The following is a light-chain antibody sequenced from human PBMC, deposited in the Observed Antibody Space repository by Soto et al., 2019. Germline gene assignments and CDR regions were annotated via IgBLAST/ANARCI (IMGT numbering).Light chain of an antibody. CDR2: GAS. CDR1: QSVNSN. Sequence: EVVLTQSPASLSVSPGKRAILSCRASQSVNSNLAWYQQKPGQAPRLLIYGASTRATGIPARFSGSGSGTEFTLTISRLEPEDFAAYYCHQYGNLPLTFGGGTKVDIK. CDR3: HQYGNLPLT. J-gene: IGKJ4*01. V-gene: IGKV3-15*01.